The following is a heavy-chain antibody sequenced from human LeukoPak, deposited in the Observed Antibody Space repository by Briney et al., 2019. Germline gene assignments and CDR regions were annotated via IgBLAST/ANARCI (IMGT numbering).Heavy chain of an antibody. CDR3: ARDSGGRDLL. CDR1: GFTVSSNC. D-gene: IGHD3-10*01. V-gene: IGHV3-53*04. Sequence: PGGSQCPFCAASGFTVSSNCMSWVRQAPGKGLEWVSVIYSGGSTYYADSVKGRFTISRHNSKNTLYLQMNSLRAEDTAVYYCARDSGGRDLLWGQGTLVTVSS. J-gene: IGHJ4*02. CDR2: IYSGGST.